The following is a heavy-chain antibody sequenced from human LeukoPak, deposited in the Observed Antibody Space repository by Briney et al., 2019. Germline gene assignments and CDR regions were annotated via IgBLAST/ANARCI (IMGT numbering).Heavy chain of an antibody. J-gene: IGHJ6*02. CDR2: IIPIFGTA. CDR1: GGTFSSYA. Sequence: GASVKVSCKASGGTFSSYAISWVRQAPEQGLEWMGGIIPIFGTANYAQKFQGRVTITADESTSTAYMELSSLRSEDTAVYYCARDSFGGRMDSSDYYYYGMDVWGQGTTVTVSS. CDR3: ARDSFGGRMDSSDYYYYGMDV. V-gene: IGHV1-69*13. D-gene: IGHD3-22*01.